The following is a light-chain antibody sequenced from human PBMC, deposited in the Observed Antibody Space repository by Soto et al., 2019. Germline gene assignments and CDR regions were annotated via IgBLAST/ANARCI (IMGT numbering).Light chain of an antibody. V-gene: IGKV1-5*03. CDR1: QSITDC. J-gene: IGKJ1*01. Sequence: DIQMTQSPSTLSASVGDRVTITCRASQSITDCLAWYQQKPGKAPKFLIYKASNLESGVPSRFSGSGSGTEFTLTISSVQPDDFASYYCQYWDNYSWTFGQGTKVEIK. CDR2: KAS. CDR3: QYWDNYSWT.